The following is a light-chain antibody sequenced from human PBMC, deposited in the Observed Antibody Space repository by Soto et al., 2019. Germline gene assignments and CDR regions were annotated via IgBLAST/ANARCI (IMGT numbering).Light chain of an antibody. J-gene: IGKJ1*01. V-gene: IGKV3-20*01. CDR1: QSVSSRL. CDR3: QQYGSSPWT. Sequence: EIVLTQSPGTLSLSPGERATLSCRASQSVSSRLLGWYQQKPGQAPRLLIFGASSRATGIPDRFSGSGSGTDFTLTISRLEPADFAVYYCQQYGSSPWTFGQGTKVEIK. CDR2: GAS.